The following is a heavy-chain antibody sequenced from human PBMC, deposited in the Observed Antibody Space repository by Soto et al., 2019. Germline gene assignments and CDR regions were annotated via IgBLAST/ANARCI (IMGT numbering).Heavy chain of an antibody. J-gene: IGHJ4*02. CDR1: GGSISSSSYY. Sequence: QLQLQESGPGLVKPSEPLSLTCTVSGGSISSSSYYWGWIRQPPGKGLEWIGSVYDSGSTYYNPCQNSRFAKVVESSKLQLSLNLSSGTAADKGVYYCASDGPWTSGPRTRYSGGWYGGYRGQGTLVTVSS. CDR3: ASDGPWTSGPRTRYSGGWYGGY. CDR2: VYDSGST. D-gene: IGHD6-19*01. V-gene: IGHV4-39*01.